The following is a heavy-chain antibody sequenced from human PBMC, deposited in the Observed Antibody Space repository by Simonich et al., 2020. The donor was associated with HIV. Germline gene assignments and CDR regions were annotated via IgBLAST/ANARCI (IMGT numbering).Heavy chain of an antibody. CDR1: GGSFSGYY. CDR3: ARLTAGGLGEYFQH. Sequence: QVQLQQWGAGLLKPSETLSLTCAVYGGSFSGYYWSWIRQPPGKGREWIGEINHRGTTTNNPSLKSRVTISVDTSKNQFSLKLSSVTAADTAVYYCARLTAGGLGEYFQHWGQGTLVTVSS. J-gene: IGHJ1*01. V-gene: IGHV4-34*01. CDR2: INHRGTT. D-gene: IGHD6-13*01.